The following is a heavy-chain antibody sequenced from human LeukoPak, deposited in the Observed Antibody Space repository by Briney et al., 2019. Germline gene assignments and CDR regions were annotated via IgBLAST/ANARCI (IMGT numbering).Heavy chain of an antibody. J-gene: IGHJ4*02. CDR1: GGSTINYF. CDR3: ARAEGSGSGAYTLDY. Sequence: KTSETLSLTCTVSGGSTINYFRSWNRQPAGRGLEWIGHIYTSGTTHYNPSLKNRVTISLDTSKSQFSLQLNSVTAADSAVYYCARAEGSGSGAYTLDYWGQGILVTVSS. V-gene: IGHV4-4*07. D-gene: IGHD3-10*01. CDR2: IYTSGTT.